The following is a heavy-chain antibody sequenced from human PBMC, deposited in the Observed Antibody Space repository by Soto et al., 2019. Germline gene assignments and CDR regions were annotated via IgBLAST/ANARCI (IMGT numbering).Heavy chain of an antibody. J-gene: IGHJ4*02. CDR3: ARVGKPMVIGNYFDY. V-gene: IGHV3-53*01. CDR1: GFSVSNSY. CDR2: IYSGGST. Sequence: PGGSLRLSCVVSGFSVSNSYMSWVRQAPGKGLEWVSVIYSGGSTYYADSVKGRFTISRDNSKNTVYLQVNSLRGEDTAVYYCARVGKPMVIGNYFDYWGQGTLVTVSS. D-gene: IGHD3-10*01.